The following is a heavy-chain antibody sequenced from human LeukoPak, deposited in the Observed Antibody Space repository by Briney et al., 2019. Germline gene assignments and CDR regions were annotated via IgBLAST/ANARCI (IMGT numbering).Heavy chain of an antibody. Sequence: TSQTLSLTCTVSGGSIRSGSINDGGYYWNWIRQRPGKGLEWIGYIYYTGTTNYNPALKSRVTISVDTSKNQFSLKLSSVTAADTAVYYCARWDLGSTRRGKYYDILTGYYVDAFDIWGQGTVVTVSS. CDR1: GGSIRSGSINDGGYY. CDR2: IYYTGTT. CDR3: ARWDLGSTRRGKYYDILTGYYVDAFDI. D-gene: IGHD3-9*01. V-gene: IGHV4-31*03. J-gene: IGHJ3*02.